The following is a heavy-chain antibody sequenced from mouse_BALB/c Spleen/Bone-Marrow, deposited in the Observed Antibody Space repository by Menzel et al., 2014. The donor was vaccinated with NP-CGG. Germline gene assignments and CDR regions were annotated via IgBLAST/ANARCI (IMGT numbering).Heavy chain of an antibody. CDR2: ISSGSTSI. V-gene: IGHV5-17*02. D-gene: IGHD4-1*01. Sequence: EVQGVESGGGLVQPGGSRKLSCAASGFTFSSFGMHWVRQAPERGLGWVAYISSGSTSIFYSDTVRGRFTISRDNPENTLFLQMTSLTSEDTAMYYCARGGNWDDFDVWGAGTTVTVSS. CDR3: ARGGNWDDFDV. CDR1: GFTFSSFG. J-gene: IGHJ1*01.